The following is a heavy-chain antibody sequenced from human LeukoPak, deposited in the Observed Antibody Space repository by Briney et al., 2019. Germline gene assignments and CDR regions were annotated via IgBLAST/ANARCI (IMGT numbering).Heavy chain of an antibody. CDR1: GGSISSYY. Sequence: PSETLSLTCTVSGGSISSYYWSWIRQAPGKGLEWIGYIYYSGSTNYNPSLKSRVTISVDTSKNQFSLKLSSVTAADTAVYYCATEGTGQIAAFDIWGQGTMVTVSS. V-gene: IGHV4-59*01. CDR3: ATEGTGQIAAFDI. CDR2: IYYSGST. D-gene: IGHD3-10*01. J-gene: IGHJ3*02.